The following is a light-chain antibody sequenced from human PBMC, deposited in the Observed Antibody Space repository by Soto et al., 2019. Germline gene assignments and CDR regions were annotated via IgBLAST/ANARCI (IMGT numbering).Light chain of an antibody. V-gene: IGKV3-20*01. J-gene: IGKJ4*01. Sequence: EIVLTQSPGTLSFSPGERATLSGRARQNVDNNYLAWFQQKPGQAPRLLLFYASNSATGLPDRIAGTGSGTNLTLTISRLEPYDFTLYYSHHSRDPPFTFGGGTQIEIK. CDR1: QNVDNNY. CDR3: HHSRDPPFT. CDR2: YAS.